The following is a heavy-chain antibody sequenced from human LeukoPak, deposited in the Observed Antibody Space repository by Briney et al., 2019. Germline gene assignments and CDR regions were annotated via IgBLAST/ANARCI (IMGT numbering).Heavy chain of an antibody. D-gene: IGHD3-22*01. J-gene: IGHJ3*02. V-gene: IGHV1-3*01. Sequence: GASVKVSCKASGYTFTSYAMHWVRQAPGQRLEWMGWINAGNGNTKYSQKFQGRVTITRDTSTSTAYMELSSLRSEDTAVYYCAKDEKGCYHDTSGYPDAFDIWGQGTMVTVSS. CDR1: GYTFTSYA. CDR2: INAGNGNT. CDR3: AKDEKGCYHDTSGYPDAFDI.